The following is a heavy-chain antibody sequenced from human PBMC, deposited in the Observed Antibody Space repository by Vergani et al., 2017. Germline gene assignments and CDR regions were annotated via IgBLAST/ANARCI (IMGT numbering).Heavy chain of an antibody. V-gene: IGHV4-39*01. CDR1: GGSITSSSYY. J-gene: IGHJ4*02. CDR2: IYHSGGA. Sequence: QLHLQESGPGLVKPSETLSLTCTVSGGSITSSSYYWGWIRPPPGKGLEWIGNIYHSGGAYYNPSLKGRVTISVDTSKNQFSLEVTSVTAADTAIYFCARTESFILRYFHGALWGQGTLVTVSS. D-gene: IGHD3-9*01. CDR3: ARTESFILRYFHGAL.